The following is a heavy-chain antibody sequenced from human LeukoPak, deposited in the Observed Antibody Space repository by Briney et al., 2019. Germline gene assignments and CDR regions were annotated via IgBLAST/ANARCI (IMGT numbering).Heavy chain of an antibody. CDR1: GGSFSGYY. V-gene: IGHV4-34*01. CDR3: ARIYGRDSDGYYYR. J-gene: IGHJ5*02. CDR2: INHSGST. Sequence: PSETLSLTCAVYGGSFSGYYWSWIRQPPGEGLEWIGEINHSGSTDYNPSLKSRVTISVDTSKNQFSLKLNSVTAADTAVYYCARIYGRDSDGYYYRWGQGTLVTVSS. D-gene: IGHD3-22*01.